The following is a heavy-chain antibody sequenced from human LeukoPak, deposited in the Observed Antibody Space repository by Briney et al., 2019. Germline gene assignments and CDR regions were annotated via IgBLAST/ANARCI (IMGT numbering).Heavy chain of an antibody. J-gene: IGHJ3*02. CDR2: INHSGST. Sequence: RSETLSLTCAVYGGSFSGYYWSWIRQPPGKGLEWIGEINHSGSTNYNPSLKSRVTISVDTSKNQFSLKLSSVTAADTAVYYCASPYRKNAFDIWGQGTMVTVSS. D-gene: IGHD2-2*02. V-gene: IGHV4-34*01. CDR1: GGSFSGYY. CDR3: ASPYRKNAFDI.